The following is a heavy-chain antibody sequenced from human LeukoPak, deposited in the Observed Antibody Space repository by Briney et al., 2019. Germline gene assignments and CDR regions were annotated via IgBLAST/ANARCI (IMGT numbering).Heavy chain of an antibody. V-gene: IGHV3-21*01. CDR3: ARAPQGYERYSGSLGCDY. Sequence: GGSLRLSCAASGFTFSSYSMNWVRQAPGKGLEWVSSISSSSSYIYYADSVKGRFTISRDNAKNSLYLQMNSLRAEDTAVYYCARAPQGYERYSGSLGCDYWGQGTLFTVSS. D-gene: IGHD1-26*01. CDR1: GFTFSSYS. CDR2: ISSSSSYI. J-gene: IGHJ4*02.